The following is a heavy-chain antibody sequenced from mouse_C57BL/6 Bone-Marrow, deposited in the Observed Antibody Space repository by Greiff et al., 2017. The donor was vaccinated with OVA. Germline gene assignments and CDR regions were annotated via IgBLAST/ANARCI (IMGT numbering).Heavy chain of an antibody. CDR3: ARNLRITTVVATDWYFDV. V-gene: IGHV15-2*01. J-gene: IGHJ1*03. Sequence: QVQLQQSGSELRSPGSPVKLSCKDFDSEVFPIAYMSWVRQKPGHGFEWIGGILPSIGRTIYGEKFEDKATLDADTLSKTADLKLNSLASEDSAIYYCARNLRITTVVATDWYFDVWGTGTTVTVSS. CDR1: DSEVFPIAY. CDR2: ILPSIGRT. D-gene: IGHD1-1*01.